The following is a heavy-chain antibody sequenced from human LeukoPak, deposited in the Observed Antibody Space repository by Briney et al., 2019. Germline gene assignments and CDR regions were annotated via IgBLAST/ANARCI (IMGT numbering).Heavy chain of an antibody. CDR2: IYIGVST. Sequence: GGSLRLSCAASGFTLSSNYMSWVRQAPGKGLEWVSVIYIGVSTYYTDSVRGRFTISRYNSKNTLYLQMNSLGAEDRAVYYCARVSYYDSSGYYFLSYVDYWGQGTLVTVSS. CDR3: ARVSYYDSSGYYFLSYVDY. J-gene: IGHJ4*02. CDR1: GFTLSSNY. V-gene: IGHV3-53*01. D-gene: IGHD3-22*01.